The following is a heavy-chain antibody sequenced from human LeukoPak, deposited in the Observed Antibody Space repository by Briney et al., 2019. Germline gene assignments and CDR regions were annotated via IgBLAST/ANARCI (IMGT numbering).Heavy chain of an antibody. CDR1: GGTFSSYA. D-gene: IGHD2-21*02. Sequence: GASVKVSCKASGGTFSSYAISWVRQAPGQGLEWMGGIIPIFGTANYAQKFQGRVTITADKSTSTAYMELSSLRSEDTAVYYCASHGSLAYCGGDCYSRMGDYWGQGTLVTVSS. CDR2: IIPIFGTA. CDR3: ASHGSLAYCGGDCYSRMGDY. V-gene: IGHV1-69*06. J-gene: IGHJ4*02.